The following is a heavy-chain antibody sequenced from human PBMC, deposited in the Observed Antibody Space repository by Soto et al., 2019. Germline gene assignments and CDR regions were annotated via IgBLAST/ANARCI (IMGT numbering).Heavy chain of an antibody. CDR2: IYYSGST. J-gene: IGHJ5*02. V-gene: IGHV4-30-4*01. CDR1: GGSISSGDYY. CDR3: ARAGIAAAEVVSWFDP. Sequence: QVQLQESGPGLVKPSQTLSLTCTVSGGSISSGDYYWSWIRQPPGKGLEWIGYIYYSGSTYYNPSLKSRVTISVDTSKNQFSLKLSSVTAADTAVYYCARAGIAAAEVVSWFDPWGQGTLVTVSS. D-gene: IGHD6-13*01.